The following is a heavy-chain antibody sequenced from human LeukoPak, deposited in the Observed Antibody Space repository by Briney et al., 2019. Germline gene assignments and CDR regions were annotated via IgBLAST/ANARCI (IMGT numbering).Heavy chain of an antibody. CDR2: ISSSSSYI. CDR1: GFTFSSYS. V-gene: IGHV3-21*01. J-gene: IGHJ6*03. CDR3: AGDQFSDLDYFYYMDV. Sequence: TGGSLRLSCAASGFTFSSYSMNWVRQAPGKGLEWVSSISSSSSYIYYADSVKGRFTISRDNAKNSLYLQMNSLRAEDTAVYYCAGDQFSDLDYFYYMDVWGKGTTVTVSS.